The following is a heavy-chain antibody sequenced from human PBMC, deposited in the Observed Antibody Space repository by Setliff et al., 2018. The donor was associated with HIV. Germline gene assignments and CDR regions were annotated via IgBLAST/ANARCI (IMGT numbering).Heavy chain of an antibody. CDR1: GFTFSSYA. J-gene: IGHJ3*02. Sequence: PGGSLRLSCAASGFTFSSYAMSWVRQAPGKGLEWVSAISGSGGSTYYADSVKGRFTISRDNAKNSLYLQMNSLRAEDTAVYYCARSGCSGCSCFPPVPAFDIWGQGTMVT. D-gene: IGHD2-15*01. V-gene: IGHV3-23*01. CDR2: ISGSGGST. CDR3: ARSGCSGCSCFPPVPAFDI.